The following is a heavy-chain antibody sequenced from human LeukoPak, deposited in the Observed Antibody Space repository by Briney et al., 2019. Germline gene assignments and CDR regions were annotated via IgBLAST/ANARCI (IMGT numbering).Heavy chain of an antibody. V-gene: IGHV3-48*01. J-gene: IGHJ3*02. D-gene: IGHD3-10*01. CDR3: TTDPIMVRGNQDAFDI. CDR1: GFPFSSYG. CDR2: ISSSSSTI. Sequence: GGTLRLSCAASGFPFSSYGMTWVRQAPGKGLEWVSYISSSSSTIYYADSVKGRFTISRDNAKNSLYLQMNSLKTEDTAVYYCTTDPIMVRGNQDAFDIWGQGTMVTVSS.